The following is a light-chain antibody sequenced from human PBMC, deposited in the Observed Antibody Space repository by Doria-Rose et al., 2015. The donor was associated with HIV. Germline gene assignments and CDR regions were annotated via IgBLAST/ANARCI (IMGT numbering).Light chain of an antibody. V-gene: IGKV3-11*01. J-gene: IGKJ3*01. Sequence: EIVLTQSPATLSLSPGERATLSCRASQSVSSNLAWYQQKPGQAPRLLIYDASNRGTGIPARFSGSGSGTDFTLTISSLEPEDFAVYFCQQRSDWPPIFTFGPGTKVDI. CDR2: DAS. CDR1: QSVSSN. CDR3: QQRSDWPPIFT.